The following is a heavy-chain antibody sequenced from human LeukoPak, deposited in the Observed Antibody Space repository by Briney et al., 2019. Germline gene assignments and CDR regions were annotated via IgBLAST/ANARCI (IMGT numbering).Heavy chain of an antibody. CDR2: ITDSGGTT. J-gene: IGHJ4*02. CDR1: GFTFSSYA. V-gene: IGHV3-23*01. D-gene: IGHD1-26*01. CDR3: AKLWRGSHPRYFDH. Sequence: GGSLRLSCAASGFTFSSYATSWVRQAPGKGLEWVSTITDSGGTTFYADSVRGRFTISRDNFKDTVYLQMNSLRAEDTAVYYCAKLWRGSHPRYFDHWGQGTLVTVSP.